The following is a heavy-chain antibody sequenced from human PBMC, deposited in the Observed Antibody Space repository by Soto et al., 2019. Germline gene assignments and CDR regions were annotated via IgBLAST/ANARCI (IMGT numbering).Heavy chain of an antibody. J-gene: IGHJ4*02. CDR2: IYHSGST. D-gene: IGHD6-19*01. Sequence: QLQLQESGSGLVKPSQTLSLTCAVSGGSISSGGYSWSWIRQPPGKGLEWIGYIYHSGSTYYNPSRKSRVTISVDRSKNQFSLKLSSVTAADTAVYSCARAGGLGAVAVDYWGQGTLVTVSS. CDR1: GGSISSGGYS. CDR3: ARAGGLGAVAVDY. V-gene: IGHV4-30-2*01.